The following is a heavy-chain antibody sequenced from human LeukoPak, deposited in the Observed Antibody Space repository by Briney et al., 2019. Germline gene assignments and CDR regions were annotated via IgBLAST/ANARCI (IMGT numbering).Heavy chain of an antibody. V-gene: IGHV1-69*05. Sequence: ASVKVSCKTSGGTFSNYAISWVRQAPGQGREWIGGIIAIFCIANYAQKFQGRVTISTDESTTTAYMELSSLRSEDTAVYYCARVSSGSYAALDYWGQGTLVTVSS. CDR2: IIAIFCIA. D-gene: IGHD1-26*01. CDR1: GGTFSNYA. CDR3: ARVSSGSYAALDY. J-gene: IGHJ4*02.